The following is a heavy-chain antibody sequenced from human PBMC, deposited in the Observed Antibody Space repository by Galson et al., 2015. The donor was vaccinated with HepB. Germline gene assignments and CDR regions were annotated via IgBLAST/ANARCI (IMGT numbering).Heavy chain of an antibody. Sequence: SLRLSCAASGFTFGDYPMNWVRQAPGKGLEWVGFIRSKAYGGTTEYAASVKGRFTISRDDSKSIAYLHMNSLKTEDTAVYYCSRVEVTVREDHWGQGTLVTVSS. V-gene: IGHV3-49*04. CDR3: SRVEVTVREDH. J-gene: IGHJ4*02. CDR1: GFTFGDYP. CDR2: IRSKAYGGTT. D-gene: IGHD1-26*01.